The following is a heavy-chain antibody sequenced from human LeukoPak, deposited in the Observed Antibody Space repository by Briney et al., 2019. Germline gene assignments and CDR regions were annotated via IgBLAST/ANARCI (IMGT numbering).Heavy chain of an antibody. D-gene: IGHD6-19*01. Sequence: SETLSLTCTVSGGSISSYYWSWIRQPPGKGLEWIGYIYYSGSTNYNPSLKSRVTISVDTSKNQFSLKLSSVTAADTAVYYCARHWYSSGWYFGYWGQGTLVTVSS. CDR1: GGSISSYY. V-gene: IGHV4-59*08. CDR2: IYYSGST. CDR3: ARHWYSSGWYFGY. J-gene: IGHJ4*02.